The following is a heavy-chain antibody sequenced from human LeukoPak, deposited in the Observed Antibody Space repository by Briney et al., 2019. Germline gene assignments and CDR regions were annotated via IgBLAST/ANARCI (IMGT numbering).Heavy chain of an antibody. V-gene: IGHV4-59*01. J-gene: IGHJ4*02. Sequence: SETLSLTCTVSGGSISSYYWSWIRQPPGKGLEWIGYIYYSGSTNYNPSLKSRVTISVDTSKNQFSLKLSSVTAADTAVYYCARTSSLTELSFDYWGQGTLVTVSS. CDR3: ARTSSLTELSFDY. CDR2: IYYSGST. D-gene: IGHD1-26*01. CDR1: GGSISSYY.